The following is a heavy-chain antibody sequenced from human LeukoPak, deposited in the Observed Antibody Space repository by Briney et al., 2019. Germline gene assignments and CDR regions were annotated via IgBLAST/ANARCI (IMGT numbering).Heavy chain of an antibody. CDR3: ARADIVATISDY. CDR1: GFTFSSYW. J-gene: IGHJ4*02. D-gene: IGHD5-12*01. CDR2: INSDGSST. V-gene: IGHV3-74*01. Sequence: GGSLRLSCAASGFTFSSYWMHWVRQAPGKGLVWVSRINSDGSSTSYADSVKGRFTISRDNAKNTLYLRMNSLRAEDTALYYCARADIVATISDYWGQGTLVTVSS.